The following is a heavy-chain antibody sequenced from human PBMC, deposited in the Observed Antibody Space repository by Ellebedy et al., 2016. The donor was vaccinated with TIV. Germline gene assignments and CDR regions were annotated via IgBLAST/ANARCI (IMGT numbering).Heavy chain of an antibody. CDR1: GYTFTNSD. CDR2: ISAYSGKT. Sequence: ASVKVSXXASGYTFTNSDISWVRQAPGQGLEWTGWISAYSGKTNYAQKLQGRVTLTTDTSTSTAYMELSSLRSEDTAVYYCATDYEIRGYSYGSLDYWGQGTLVTVSS. D-gene: IGHD5-18*01. V-gene: IGHV1-18*01. J-gene: IGHJ4*02. CDR3: ATDYEIRGYSYGSLDY.